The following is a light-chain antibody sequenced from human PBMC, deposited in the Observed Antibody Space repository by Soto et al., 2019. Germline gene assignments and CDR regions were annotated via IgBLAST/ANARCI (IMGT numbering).Light chain of an antibody. Sequence: QSALTQPASVSGSPGQSITISCTGTSSDVGGYNYVSWYQQHPGKAPKIIIYEVTNRPSWVSNRFSGSKSGNTASLTISGLQAEDDADYYCSSFTSKFTFNYIFGTGTKLTVL. CDR3: SSFTSKFTFNYI. CDR2: EVT. J-gene: IGLJ1*01. V-gene: IGLV2-14*01. CDR1: SSDVGGYNY.